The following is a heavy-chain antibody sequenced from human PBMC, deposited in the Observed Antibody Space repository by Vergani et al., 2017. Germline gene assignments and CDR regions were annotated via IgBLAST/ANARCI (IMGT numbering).Heavy chain of an antibody. J-gene: IGHJ5*02. CDR3: VRGGRGDQGDFWSRLGP. D-gene: IGHD3-3*01. V-gene: IGHV3-23*01. CDR1: EFTFSNYA. CDR2: ISGSGVSA. Sequence: EVQLLESGGGLVQPGGSLRLTCAASEFTFSNYAMNWVRQAPGKGLEWVSGISGSGVSAYYTDSVKGRFTFSRDNSVDMLSLQMNSLRPDDTAVYYCVRGGRGDQGDFWSRLGPWGQGTRVIVSS.